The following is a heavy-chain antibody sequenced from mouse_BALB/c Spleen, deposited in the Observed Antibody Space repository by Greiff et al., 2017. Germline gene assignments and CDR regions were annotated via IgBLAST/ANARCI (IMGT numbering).Heavy chain of an antibody. J-gene: IGHJ1*01. CDR3: ARESMITTRRGDWYFDV. CDR2: ISSGGSYT. CDR1: GFTFSSYA. V-gene: IGHV5-9-4*01. D-gene: IGHD2-4*01. Sequence: EVKVVESGGGLVKPGGSLKLSCAASGFTFSSYAMSWVRQSPEKRLEWVAEISSGGSYTYYPDTVTGRFTISRDNAKNTLYLEMSSLRSEDTAMYYCARESMITTRRGDWYFDVWGAGTTVTVSS.